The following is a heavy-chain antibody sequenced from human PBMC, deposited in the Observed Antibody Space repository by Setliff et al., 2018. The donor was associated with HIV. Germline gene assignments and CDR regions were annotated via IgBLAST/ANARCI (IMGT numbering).Heavy chain of an antibody. V-gene: IGHV1-18*01. CDR1: GYTFTTYG. Sequence: GASVKVSCKASGYTFTTYGITWVRQAPGQGLEWMGWISTYNGNTNYAQKFQGRVTITADTTTNTAYLEVVSLRSEDTAVYYCARDDGGYNYAEAFDVWGQGTMVTVSS. D-gene: IGHD3-16*01. CDR3: ARDDGGYNYAEAFDV. CDR2: ISTYNGNT. J-gene: IGHJ3*01.